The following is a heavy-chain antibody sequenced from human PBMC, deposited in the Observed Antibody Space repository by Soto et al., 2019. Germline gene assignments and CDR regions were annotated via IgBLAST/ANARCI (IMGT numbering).Heavy chain of an antibody. CDR3: AKDRPFMITFGGVAPSAFDI. J-gene: IGHJ3*02. V-gene: IGHV3-23*01. CDR2: ISVSGDKS. CDR1: GFTFSNFA. D-gene: IGHD3-16*01. Sequence: GGSLRLSCAASGFTFSNFAMSWVRQAPGKGLEWVSTISVSGDKSYYADSVKGRFTISRDSSKNTLYLQMNSLRAEDTAVYYCAKDRPFMITFGGVAPSAFDIWGQGTMVTVSS.